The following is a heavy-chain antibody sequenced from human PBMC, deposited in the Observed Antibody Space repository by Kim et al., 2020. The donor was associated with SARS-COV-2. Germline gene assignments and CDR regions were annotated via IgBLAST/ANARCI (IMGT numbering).Heavy chain of an antibody. CDR1: GFSFSAYA. V-gene: IGHV3-23*01. D-gene: IGHD1-1*01. Sequence: GGSLRLSCAASGFSFSAYAMTWVRQAPARGLEWVATITDNGGNTYYADSVRGRFTISRDNPQNTIYLQMNNLGAHDTAIYYCVKAPTGIRFHFDSWGQGTLVTVSS. CDR2: ITDNGGNT. J-gene: IGHJ4*02. CDR3: VKAPTGIRFHFDS.